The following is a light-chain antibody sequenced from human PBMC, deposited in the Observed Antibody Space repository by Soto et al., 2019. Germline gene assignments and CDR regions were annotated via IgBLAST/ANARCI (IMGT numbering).Light chain of an antibody. Sequence: DIVMTQSPDSLAVSLGERATINCKSSQSVLYSSNNKNYLAWYQQRPGQPPNLLIYWASTRESGVPDRFSGSGSGTDFTPTISSLQAEDVALYDCQQYFSFPWTFGQGTKVEIK. V-gene: IGKV4-1*01. J-gene: IGKJ1*01. CDR2: WAS. CDR3: QQYFSFPWT. CDR1: QSVLYSSNNKNY.